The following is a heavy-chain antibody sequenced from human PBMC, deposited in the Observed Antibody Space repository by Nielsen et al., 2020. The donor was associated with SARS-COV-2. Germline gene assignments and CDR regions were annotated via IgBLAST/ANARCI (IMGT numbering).Heavy chain of an antibody. D-gene: IGHD2-21*02. Sequence: GESLKISCAASGFTFSSYGMHWVRQAPGKGLEWVAVISYDGSNKYYADSVKGRFTISRDNSKNTLYLQMNSLRAEDTAVYYCARDLVVVTALRYGMDVWGQGTTVTASS. CDR2: ISYDGSNK. CDR3: ARDLVVVTALRYGMDV. CDR1: GFTFSSYG. V-gene: IGHV3-30*03. J-gene: IGHJ6*02.